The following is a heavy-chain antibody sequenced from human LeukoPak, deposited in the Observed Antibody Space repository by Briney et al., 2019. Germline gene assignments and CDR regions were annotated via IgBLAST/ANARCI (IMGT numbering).Heavy chain of an antibody. V-gene: IGHV3-23*01. CDR3: ARGGSCTSTRCLYLPFDF. J-gene: IGHJ4*02. Sequence: PGGSLRLSCAASGFTFSTYAMTWVRQAPGKGLEWVSGISTSGDRTYYADSVKGRFTISRDNSKNTLYLQMNSLRAEDTAEYYCARGGSCTSTRCLYLPFDFWGQGTLVTVSS. D-gene: IGHD2-2*03. CDR2: ISTSGDRT. CDR1: GFTFSTYA.